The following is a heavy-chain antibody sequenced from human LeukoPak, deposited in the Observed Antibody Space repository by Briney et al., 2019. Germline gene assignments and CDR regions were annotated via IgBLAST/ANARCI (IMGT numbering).Heavy chain of an antibody. CDR1: GDSISMYY. V-gene: IGHV4-59*12. Sequence: SETLSLTCSVSGDSISMYYWNWIRQSPGKGLEWIGYIDHTGSTNYNPSLNSRVTISRDASTNHFSLKLRSVTAADTAVYYCARASVATPYYFDYWGQGTLVTVSS. D-gene: IGHD5-12*01. J-gene: IGHJ4*02. CDR3: ARASVATPYYFDY. CDR2: IDHTGST.